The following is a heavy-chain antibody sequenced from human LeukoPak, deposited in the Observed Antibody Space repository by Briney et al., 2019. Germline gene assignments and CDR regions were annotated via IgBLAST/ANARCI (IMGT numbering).Heavy chain of an antibody. V-gene: IGHV4-39*01. CDR2: IYYSGSI. CDR3: ARHRAVSFGELFYAYYYYYYMDV. D-gene: IGHD3-10*01. J-gene: IGHJ6*03. Sequence: SETLSLTCTVSGGSISSSRYYRGWVRQPPGKGLEWNGSIYYSGSIYYNPSLKSRVTISVDTSKNQFSLKLSSVTAADTAVYYCARHRAVSFGELFYAYYYYYYMDVWGKGTTVTVSS. CDR1: GGSISSSRYY.